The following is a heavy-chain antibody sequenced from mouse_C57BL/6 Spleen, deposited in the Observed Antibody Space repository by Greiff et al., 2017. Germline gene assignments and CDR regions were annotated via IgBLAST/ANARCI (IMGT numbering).Heavy chain of an antibody. CDR3: ARPYYGSSYFWFAY. CDR2: ISNLAYSI. Sequence: EVQLQESGGGLVQPGGSLKLSCAASGFTFSDYGMAWVRQAPRKGPEWVAFISNLAYSIYYADTVTGRFTISRENAKNNLYLEMSSLRSEDTAMYYCARPYYGSSYFWFAYWGQGTLVTVSA. D-gene: IGHD1-1*01. J-gene: IGHJ3*01. V-gene: IGHV5-15*01. CDR1: GFTFSDYG.